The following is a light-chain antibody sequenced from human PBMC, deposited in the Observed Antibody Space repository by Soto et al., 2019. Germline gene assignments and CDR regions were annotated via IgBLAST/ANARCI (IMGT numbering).Light chain of an antibody. CDR1: QSISDY. CDR3: QQYNNWPPSIT. J-gene: IGKJ1*01. V-gene: IGKV3-15*01. Sequence: EIVLAQAPAPLSLSPRERATLSRRGSQSISDYLAWYQQKPGQAPRLLIYGASTRATGIPARFSGSGSGTEFTLTISSLQSEDFAVYYCQQYNNWPPSITFGQGTKVDIK. CDR2: GAS.